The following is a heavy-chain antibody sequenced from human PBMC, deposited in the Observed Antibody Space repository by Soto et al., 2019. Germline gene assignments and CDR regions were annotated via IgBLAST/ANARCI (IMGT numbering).Heavy chain of an antibody. CDR3: ARVPSP. CDR2: IYHSGST. V-gene: IGHV4-30-2*01. CDR1: GGSISSGGYS. J-gene: IGHJ5*02. Sequence: ASETPFPTCGVSGGSISSGGYSWSWIRQPPGKGLEWIGYIYHSGSTYYNPSLKSRVTISVDRSKNQFSLKLSSVTAADTAVYYCARVPSPWGQGTLVTISS.